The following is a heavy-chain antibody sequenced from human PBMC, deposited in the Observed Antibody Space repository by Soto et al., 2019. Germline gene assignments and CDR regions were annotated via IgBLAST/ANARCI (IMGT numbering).Heavy chain of an antibody. D-gene: IGHD2-2*01. CDR2: IDPKNGNT. J-gene: IGHJ4*02. V-gene: IGHV1-18*01. CDR1: GYTFTTFG. Sequence: ASVKVSCKASGYTFTTFGISWVRQAPGQGLEWMGWIDPKNGNTKDAQKFQGRVTMTTDTSTSTAYMELRSLRPDDTAVYYCAKEYCDSSRCFWPDYWGQGALVTVSS. CDR3: AKEYCDSSRCFWPDY.